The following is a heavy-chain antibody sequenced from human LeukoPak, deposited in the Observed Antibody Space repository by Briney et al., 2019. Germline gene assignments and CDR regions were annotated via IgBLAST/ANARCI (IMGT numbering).Heavy chain of an antibody. CDR2: INTGSTTI. D-gene: IGHD3-3*01. V-gene: IGHV3-48*01. CDR3: ARVPDDPWSGYFFDC. CDR1: GFHFSTYA. J-gene: IGHJ4*02. Sequence: PGGSLRLSCAASGFHFSTYAMNWVRQAPGKGLEWISYINTGSTTIHHADSVKGRFTISRDNTRNSLFLQMNSLRVEDRAVYFCARVPDDPWSGYFFDCWGQGTLVTVSS.